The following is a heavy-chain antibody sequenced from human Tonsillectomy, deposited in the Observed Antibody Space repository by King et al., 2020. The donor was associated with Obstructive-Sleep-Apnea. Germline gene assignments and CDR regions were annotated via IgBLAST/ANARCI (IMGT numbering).Heavy chain of an antibody. J-gene: IGHJ4*02. CDR2: ISGSGGTI. V-gene: IGHV3-23*04. D-gene: IGHD4-17*01. Sequence: VQLVESGGGLVQPGGSLRLSCAASGFTFSSYAMSWVRQAPGKVLEWFSTISGSGGTIYYAASVKGRLTISRDNSKNTLYLQMNSLRAEDTAVYYCAKGNDYGDYFDYWGQGTLVTVSS. CDR1: GFTFSSYA. CDR3: AKGNDYGDYFDY.